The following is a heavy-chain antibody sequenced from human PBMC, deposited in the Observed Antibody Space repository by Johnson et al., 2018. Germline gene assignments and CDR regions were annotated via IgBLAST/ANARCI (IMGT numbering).Heavy chain of an antibody. CDR1: GFTFGDYG. Sequence: VQLVESGGGLVQPGRSLRLSCAASGFTFGDYGMYWVRQAPGKGLEWVSGISWNSGSIGYADSVKGRFTISSDNAKKSLHLQMNSLRAGDTALYYCAKDISYCRGGSCHGGAFDIWGQGTMVTVSS. V-gene: IGHV3-9*01. J-gene: IGHJ3*02. D-gene: IGHD2-15*01. CDR2: ISWNSGSI. CDR3: AKDISYCRGGSCHGGAFDI.